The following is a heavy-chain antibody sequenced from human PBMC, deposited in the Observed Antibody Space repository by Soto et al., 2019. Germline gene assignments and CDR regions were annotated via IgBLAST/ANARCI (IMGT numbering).Heavy chain of an antibody. CDR2: IIPIFGTA. CDR1: GGTFSSYA. Sequence: QVQLVQSGAEVKKPGSSVKVSCKASGGTFSSYAISWVRQAPGQGLEWMGGIIPIFGTANYAQKFQGRVTITAAESTSTAYTELSSLRSEDTAVYCCAIEGASCSHIGYWGQGTLVTVSS. D-gene: IGHD3-10*02. J-gene: IGHJ4*02. V-gene: IGHV1-69*01. CDR3: AIEGASCSHIGY.